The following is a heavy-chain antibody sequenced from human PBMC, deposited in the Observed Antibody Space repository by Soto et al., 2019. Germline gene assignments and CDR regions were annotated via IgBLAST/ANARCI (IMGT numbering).Heavy chain of an antibody. CDR1: GFTFSSYA. CDR2: ISYDGSNK. J-gene: IGHJ6*02. Sequence: PGGSLRLSCAASGFTFSSYAMHWVRQAPGKGLEWVAVISYDGSNKYYADSVKGRFTISRDNSKNTLYLQMNSLRAEDTAVYYCARRGSITMVRGVTYYYYGMDVWGQGTTVTVSS. D-gene: IGHD3-10*01. CDR3: ARRGSITMVRGVTYYYYGMDV. V-gene: IGHV3-30-3*01.